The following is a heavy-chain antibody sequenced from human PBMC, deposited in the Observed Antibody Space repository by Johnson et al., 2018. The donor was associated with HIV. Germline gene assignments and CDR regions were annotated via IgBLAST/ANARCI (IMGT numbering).Heavy chain of an antibody. CDR3: VKPQWGSRGAFDI. D-gene: IGHD3-10*01. CDR1: GFTFSSYG. Sequence: QEQLVESGGGVVQPGRSLRLSCAASGFTFSSYGMHWVRQAPGKGLEWVAFISSDGSNKYFAVSVTGRFSISRDNSKNTLYLQMNSLTAEDTAVYYCVKPQWGSRGAFDIWGQGTMVTVSS. J-gene: IGHJ3*02. V-gene: IGHV3-30*18. CDR2: ISSDGSNK.